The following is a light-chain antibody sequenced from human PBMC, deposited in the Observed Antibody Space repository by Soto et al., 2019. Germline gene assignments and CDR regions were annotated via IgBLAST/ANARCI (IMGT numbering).Light chain of an antibody. CDR3: QQRSHWPVT. CDR2: DAS. J-gene: IGKJ4*01. CDR1: QSVSSY. Sequence: EIVLTQSPATLSLSPGERATLSCRASQSVSSYVAWYQQKPGQAPRLLIYDASNRATGIPARFSGSGSGTDFTLSISSLEPEDFAVYYCQQRSHWPVTFGGGTKVEIK. V-gene: IGKV3-11*01.